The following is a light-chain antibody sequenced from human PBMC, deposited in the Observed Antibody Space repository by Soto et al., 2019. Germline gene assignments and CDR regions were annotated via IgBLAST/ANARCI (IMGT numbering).Light chain of an antibody. V-gene: IGLV2-14*01. J-gene: IGLJ7*01. CDR1: SSDVGGYNY. CDR2: DVS. CDR3: SSYTTSSTQV. Sequence: QSALTQPASVSGSPGQSITISCTGTSSDVGGYNYVSWFQQQPGKAPKLMIYDVSNRPSGVSSRFSGSKSGNTASLTISGLQAEDEADYYCSSYTTSSTQVFGGGTQLTVL.